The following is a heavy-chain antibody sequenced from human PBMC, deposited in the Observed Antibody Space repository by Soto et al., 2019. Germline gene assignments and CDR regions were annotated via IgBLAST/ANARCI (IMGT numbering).Heavy chain of an antibody. J-gene: IGHJ4*02. CDR3: ARHGVGWGYSGYYGSSHGPGLFDY. V-gene: IGHV4-39*01. D-gene: IGHD5-12*01. CDR1: GGSISSSSYY. CDR2: IYYSGST. Sequence: PSETLSLTCTVSGGSISSSSYYWGWIRQPPGKGLEWIGSIYYSGSTYYNPSLKSRVTISVDTSKNQFSLKLSSVTAADTAVYYCARHGVGWGYSGYYGSSHGPGLFDYWGQGTLVTVSS.